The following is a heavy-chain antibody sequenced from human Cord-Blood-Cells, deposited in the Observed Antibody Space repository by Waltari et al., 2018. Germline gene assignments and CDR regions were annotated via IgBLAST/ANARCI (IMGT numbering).Heavy chain of an antibody. CDR2: TYYRSKWYN. V-gene: IGHV6-1*01. J-gene: IGHJ4*02. D-gene: IGHD6-6*01. Sequence: QVQLQQSGPGLVKPSQTLSLTCAISGASVSSTSAPWHWILQSPSRGLEWLGRTYYRSKWYNDYAVSVKSRITINPDTSKNQFSLQLNSLTPEDTTVYYCARDGYSSSSFDYWGQGTLVIVSS. CDR1: GASVSSTSAP. CDR3: ARDGYSSSSFDY.